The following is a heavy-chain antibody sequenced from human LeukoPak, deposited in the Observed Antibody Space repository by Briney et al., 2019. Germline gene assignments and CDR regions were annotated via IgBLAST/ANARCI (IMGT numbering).Heavy chain of an antibody. J-gene: IGHJ6*03. CDR2: IFTSGST. Sequence: SETLSLTCSVSGGSINSGTYYWSWIRKPAGKGLEWIGRIFTSGSTDYNASLKSRLTISVDTSKNQFSLKLSSVTAADTAVYYCARGYCSGGSCYSYYYYNYMDVWGKGTTVTVSS. V-gene: IGHV4-61*02. D-gene: IGHD2-15*01. CDR3: ARGYCSGGSCYSYYYYNYMDV. CDR1: GGSINSGTYY.